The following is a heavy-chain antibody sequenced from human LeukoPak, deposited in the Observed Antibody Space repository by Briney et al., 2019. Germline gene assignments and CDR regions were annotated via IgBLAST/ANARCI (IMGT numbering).Heavy chain of an antibody. Sequence: GGSLRLSCAASGFTFSSYAMTWVRQAPGKGLEWISAISGSANSTSYADSVKGRFTISRDNSKNTFYLQMNSLRAEDTAIYYCARNTSGFKLGDAFDIWGQGTMVTVSS. D-gene: IGHD3-22*01. V-gene: IGHV3-23*01. CDR3: ARNTSGFKLGDAFDI. CDR1: GFTFSSYA. CDR2: ISGSANST. J-gene: IGHJ3*02.